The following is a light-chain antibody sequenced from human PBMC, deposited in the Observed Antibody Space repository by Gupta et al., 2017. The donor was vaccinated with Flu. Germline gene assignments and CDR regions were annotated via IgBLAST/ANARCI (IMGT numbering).Light chain of an antibody. CDR2: EVS. V-gene: IGLV2-14*01. CDR3: SSYTSSSTLNV. J-gene: IGLJ1*01. CDR1: SSDVGGFNF. Sequence: ITISCTGTSSDVGGFNFVSWYQQHPDKAPKLMIYEVSNRPSGVANRFSGSKSGNTASLTISGLQAEDEADYYCSSYTSSSTLNVFGTGTKVTVL.